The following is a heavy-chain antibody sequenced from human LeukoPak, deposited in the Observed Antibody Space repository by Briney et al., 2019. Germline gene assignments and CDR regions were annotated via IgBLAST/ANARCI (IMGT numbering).Heavy chain of an antibody. J-gene: IGHJ4*01. CDR2: IYYNGTT. CDR1: GGSISSSSYY. V-gene: IGHV4-30-4*08. Sequence: PSETLSLTCTVSGGSISSSSYYWGWIRQPPGKGLECIGYIYYNGTTYYSPSLKSRVTMSVDTSQNQFSLKLRSVTAADTAVYYCARLRYYDSSGYTFDNWGHGTLVTVSS. CDR3: ARLRYYDSSGYTFDN. D-gene: IGHD3-22*01.